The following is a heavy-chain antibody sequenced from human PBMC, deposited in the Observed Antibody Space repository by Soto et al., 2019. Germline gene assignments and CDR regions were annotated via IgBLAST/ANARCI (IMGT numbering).Heavy chain of an antibody. J-gene: IGHJ4*02. CDR2: ITSSGRTI. CDR1: GFTFSDYY. Sequence: PGGSLRLSCAPSGFTFSDYYMSWIRQAPGKGLEWVSYITSSGRTIFYADSVKGRFTISRDNAKNSLFLQMNSLRDEDTAVYYCARKGVAFDYWGQGALVTVSS. CDR3: ARKGVAFDY. V-gene: IGHV3-11*04. D-gene: IGHD3-3*01.